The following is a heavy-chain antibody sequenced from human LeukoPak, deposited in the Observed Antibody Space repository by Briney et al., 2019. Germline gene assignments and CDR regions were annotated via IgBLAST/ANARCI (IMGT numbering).Heavy chain of an antibody. D-gene: IGHD2/OR15-2a*01. CDR3: ARENIFDF. J-gene: IGHJ4*01. CDR2: IRYDTSNK. Sequence: PGGSLRLSCAASGFTFSNYGMHWVRQAPGKGLEWVAFIRYDTSNKYYADSVKGRFTISRDNSRNTVYLQMNSLRVADTALYFCARENIFDFWGQGTLVTVSS. CDR1: GFTFSNYG. V-gene: IGHV3-30*02.